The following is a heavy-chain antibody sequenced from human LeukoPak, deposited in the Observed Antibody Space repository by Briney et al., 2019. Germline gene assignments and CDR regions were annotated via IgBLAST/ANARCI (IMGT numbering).Heavy chain of an antibody. J-gene: IGHJ4*02. CDR3: ARTRGSGWDGATLDY. CDR1: GFIVSSNY. Sequence: GGSLRLSCAASGFIVSSNYMSWVRQAPGRGLEWVSVIYSGGTTYYADSVKGRFTISRDNSKNTLYLQMNSLRAEDTAVYFCARTRGSGWDGATLDYWGQGTLVTVSS. CDR2: IYSGGTT. D-gene: IGHD6-19*01. V-gene: IGHV3-66*01.